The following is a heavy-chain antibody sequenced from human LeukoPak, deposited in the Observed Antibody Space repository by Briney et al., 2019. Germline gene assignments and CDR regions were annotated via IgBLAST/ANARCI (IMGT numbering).Heavy chain of an antibody. Sequence: PGGSLRLSCGASGFNFSYYSMNWVRQAPGKGLEWVSYISSSGSTIYYADSVKGRFTISRDNAKNSLYLQMNSLRAEDTAVYYCAELGITMIGGVWGKGTTVTISS. CDR1: GFNFSYYS. D-gene: IGHD3-10*02. CDR3: AELGITMIGGV. J-gene: IGHJ6*04. V-gene: IGHV3-48*04. CDR2: ISSSGSTI.